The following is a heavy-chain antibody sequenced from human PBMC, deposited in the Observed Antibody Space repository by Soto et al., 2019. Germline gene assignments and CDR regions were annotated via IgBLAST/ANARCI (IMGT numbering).Heavy chain of an antibody. Sequence: EVQLVESGGGLVKPGGSLRLSCAASGFTFSSYSMNWVRQAPGKGLEWVSSISSSSSYIYYADSVKGRFTISRDNAKNSRYLQMNSLRAEDTAVYYCARPITMVRGVITFDAFDIWGQGTMVTVSS. CDR2: ISSSSSYI. CDR3: ARPITMVRGVITFDAFDI. CDR1: GFTFSSYS. J-gene: IGHJ3*02. D-gene: IGHD3-10*01. V-gene: IGHV3-21*01.